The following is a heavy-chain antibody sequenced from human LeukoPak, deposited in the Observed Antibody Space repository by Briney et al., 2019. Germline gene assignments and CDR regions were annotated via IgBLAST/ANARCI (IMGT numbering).Heavy chain of an antibody. Sequence: GGSLRLSCAASGFTFSNAWMSWVRQAPGKGLEWVSSISSSSSYIYYADSVKGRFTISRDNAKNSLYLQMNSLRAEDTAVYYCARDRRPCYYDSSGYYYSCYYGMDVWGQGTTVTVSS. V-gene: IGHV3-21*01. CDR2: ISSSSSYI. D-gene: IGHD3-22*01. CDR3: ARDRRPCYYDSSGYYYSCYYGMDV. J-gene: IGHJ6*02. CDR1: GFTFSNAW.